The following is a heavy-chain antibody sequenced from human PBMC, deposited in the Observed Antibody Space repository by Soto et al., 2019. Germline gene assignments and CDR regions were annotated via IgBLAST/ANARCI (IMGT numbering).Heavy chain of an antibody. CDR2: IYWDDDK. CDR1: GFSLRTSGVG. J-gene: IGHJ5*02. Sequence: QITLKESGPTLVKPTQTLTLTCTFSGFSLRTSGVGVGWIRQPPGKALEWLALIYWDDDKRDSPSLKSRLTITKDTSKNQVVLTMTNMDPVDTAISYCEYRPYMSGWWPWGQGTLVAVSS. V-gene: IGHV2-5*02. D-gene: IGHD6-13*01. CDR3: EYRPYMSGWWP.